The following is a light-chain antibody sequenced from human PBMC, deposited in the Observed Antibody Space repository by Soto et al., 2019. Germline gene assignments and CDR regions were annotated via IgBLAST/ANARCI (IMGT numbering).Light chain of an antibody. V-gene: IGLV2-14*01. CDR2: EVS. J-gene: IGLJ1*01. Sequence: QSALTQPASVSGSPGQSITISCTGTSRDVGGYNYVSWHQQHPGKAPKVIITEVSNRPSGVSNRFSGSKSGNTASLTISGLQAEDEADYYCGTWDSSLSAGVFGTGTKLTVL. CDR1: SRDVGGYNY. CDR3: GTWDSSLSAGV.